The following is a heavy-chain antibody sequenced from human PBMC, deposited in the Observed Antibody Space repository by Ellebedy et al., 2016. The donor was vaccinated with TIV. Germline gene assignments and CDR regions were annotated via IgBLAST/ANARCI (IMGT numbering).Heavy chain of an antibody. Sequence: GESLKISCAASGFTFSSYAMHWVRQAPGKGLEWVAVISYDGSNKYYADSVKGRFTISRDNSKNTLYLQMNSLRAEDTAVYYCAKCRPDYYDSSGYYPSYYYYYGMDVWGQGTTVTVSS. CDR2: ISYDGSNK. D-gene: IGHD3-22*01. CDR3: AKCRPDYYDSSGYYPSYYYYYGMDV. CDR1: GFTFSSYA. J-gene: IGHJ6*02. V-gene: IGHV3-30-3*02.